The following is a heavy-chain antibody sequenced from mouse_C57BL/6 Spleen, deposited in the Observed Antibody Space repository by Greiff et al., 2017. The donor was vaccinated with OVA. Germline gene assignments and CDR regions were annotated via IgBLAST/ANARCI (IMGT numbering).Heavy chain of an antibody. V-gene: IGHV1-19*01. Sequence: VQLQQSGPVLVKPGASVKMSCKASGYTFTDYYMNWVKQSHGKSLEWIGVINPYNGGTSYNQKFKGKATLTVDKSSSTAYMELNSLTSEDSAVYYCARGDDGYAMDYWGQGTSVTVSS. J-gene: IGHJ4*01. CDR1: GYTFTDYY. D-gene: IGHD2-12*01. CDR3: ARGDDGYAMDY. CDR2: INPYNGGT.